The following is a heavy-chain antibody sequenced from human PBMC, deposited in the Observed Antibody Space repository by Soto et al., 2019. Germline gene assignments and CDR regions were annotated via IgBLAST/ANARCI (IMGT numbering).Heavy chain of an antibody. CDR1: GFTFTNYD. Sequence: PGGSLRLSCAASGFTFTNYDMSWVRQAPGKGLEWVSGISGSGSSSYYVDSVKGRFTISRDNSKNTLYLQMNSLRAEDTAVYYCAKVPATVTSYYYYQLDVWGKGTTVTVSS. V-gene: IGHV3-23*01. CDR2: ISGSGSSS. CDR3: AKVPATVTSYYYYQLDV. J-gene: IGHJ6*03. D-gene: IGHD4-17*01.